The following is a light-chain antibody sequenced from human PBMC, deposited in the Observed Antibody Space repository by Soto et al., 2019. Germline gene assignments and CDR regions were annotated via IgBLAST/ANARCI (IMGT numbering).Light chain of an antibody. J-gene: IGKJ5*01. CDR2: DAS. Sequence: EIVLTQSPATLPLSPGERATLSCRASQSVSSYLAWYQQKPGQAPRLLIYDASNRATGIPARFSGSGSGTDFTRTISSLEPEDFAVYYCQQRSNWSGSITFGQGTRLEIK. CDR1: QSVSSY. CDR3: QQRSNWSGSIT. V-gene: IGKV3-11*01.